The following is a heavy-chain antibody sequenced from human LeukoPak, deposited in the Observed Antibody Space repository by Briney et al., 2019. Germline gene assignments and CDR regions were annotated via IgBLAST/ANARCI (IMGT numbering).Heavy chain of an antibody. Sequence: SETLSPTCTVSGGSISSYYWSWIRQPPGKGLEWIGYIYYSGSTNYNPSLKSRVTISVDTSKNQFSLKLSSVTAADTAVYYCARDSTDRFDFDYWGQGTLVTVSS. V-gene: IGHV4-59*01. CDR1: GGSISSYY. CDR2: IYYSGST. J-gene: IGHJ4*02. CDR3: ARDSTDRFDFDY.